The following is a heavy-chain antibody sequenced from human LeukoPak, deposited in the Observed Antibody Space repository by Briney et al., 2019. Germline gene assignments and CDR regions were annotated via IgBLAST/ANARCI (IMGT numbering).Heavy chain of an antibody. V-gene: IGHV3-23*01. Sequence: LSGGSLRLSCAASGFTFSNFAMSWVRQAPGKGLEWVSAISGSGGDTYYADSVKGRFTISRDNAKSTLYLQMNSLRAEDTAVYYCAKLPSGYYNQYFQHWGQGTLVTVSS. CDR3: AKLPSGYYNQYFQH. CDR2: ISGSGGDT. J-gene: IGHJ1*01. D-gene: IGHD3-22*01. CDR1: GFTFSNFA.